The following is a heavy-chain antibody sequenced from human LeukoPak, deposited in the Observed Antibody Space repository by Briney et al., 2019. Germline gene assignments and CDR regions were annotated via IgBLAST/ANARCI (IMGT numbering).Heavy chain of an antibody. V-gene: IGHV3-21*01. CDR1: VFTFSRYS. CDR3: ARSCDGDCYSDY. Sequence: GSLRLSCAASVFTFSRYSMNWVRQAPGKGLEWVSSIGSSSHFRYYADSLKGRVTISRDNAKNSLYLQVNSLRVEDTAMYYCARSCDGDCYSDYWGQGTLVTVSS. CDR2: IGSSSHFR. D-gene: IGHD2-21*02. J-gene: IGHJ4*02.